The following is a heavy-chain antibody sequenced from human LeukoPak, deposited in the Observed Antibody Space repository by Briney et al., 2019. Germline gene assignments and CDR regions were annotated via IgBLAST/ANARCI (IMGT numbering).Heavy chain of an antibody. J-gene: IGHJ4*02. Sequence: NPSETLSLTCTVSGGSINTNSYSWGWIRQAPGKGLEWIGSIYYSGTTYYNPSLRSRVTISVDTSKNQFSLKLSSVTAADTAVYYCARGTVYDFWDQGTLVIFSS. V-gene: IGHV4-39*01. CDR2: IYYSGTT. D-gene: IGHD2-8*01. CDR1: GGSINTNSYS. CDR3: ARGTVYDF.